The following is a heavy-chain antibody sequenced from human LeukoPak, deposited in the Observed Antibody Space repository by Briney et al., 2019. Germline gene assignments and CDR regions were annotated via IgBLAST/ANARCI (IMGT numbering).Heavy chain of an antibody. CDR3: ARLTYSTSSGVRYFDY. J-gene: IGHJ4*02. Sequence: ASVKVSCKDSGYTFTDYYMYWVRQNPRQGLEWMAWINPNSGATNYAQKFQGRVTMTRDASISTAYMELRSLRSDDTAVYYCARLTYSTSSGVRYFDYWGQGSLVTVSS. D-gene: IGHD6-6*01. V-gene: IGHV1-2*02. CDR2: INPNSGAT. CDR1: GYTFTDYY.